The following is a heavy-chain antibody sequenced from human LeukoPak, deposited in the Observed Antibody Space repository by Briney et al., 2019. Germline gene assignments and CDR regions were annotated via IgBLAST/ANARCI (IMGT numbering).Heavy chain of an antibody. Sequence: PSETLSLTCAVYGGSFSGYYWSWIRQPPGKGLEWIGEINHSGSTNYNPSLKSRVTISVDTSKNQSSLKLSSVTAADTAVYYCASIAAAGDDYWGQGTLVTVSS. CDR3: ASIAAAGDDY. V-gene: IGHV4-34*01. CDR2: INHSGST. CDR1: GGSFSGYY. D-gene: IGHD6-13*01. J-gene: IGHJ4*02.